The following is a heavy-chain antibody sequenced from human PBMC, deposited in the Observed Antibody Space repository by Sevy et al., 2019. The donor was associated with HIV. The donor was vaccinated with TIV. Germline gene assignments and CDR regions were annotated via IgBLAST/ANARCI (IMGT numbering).Heavy chain of an antibody. Sequence: GGSLRLSCAASGFIFNNYDMYWIRQAPGKGLEWVATVSYDGADKDYADIVKGRFTISRDSSRSMLYLQMSSLRPEDTGVYFYAKDMVDCSGGTCYSGAVSPFESWGQGTLVTVSS. CDR2: VSYDGADK. D-gene: IGHD2-15*01. V-gene: IGHV3-30*18. J-gene: IGHJ4*02. CDR1: GFIFNNYD. CDR3: AKDMVDCSGGTCYSGAVSPFES.